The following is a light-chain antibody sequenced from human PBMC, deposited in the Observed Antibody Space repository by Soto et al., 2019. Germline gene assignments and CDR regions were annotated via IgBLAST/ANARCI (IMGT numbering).Light chain of an antibody. V-gene: IGLV2-14*01. CDR2: DVN. CDR3: TSNSSGSTHVR. Sequence: QSALTQPASVSGSPGQSITLSCIGTSSDIGDYDYVSWYQRHPGRAPHLIIFDVNNRPSGGSNRFSGSKSGNTASLAIAGLQAEDAAESYCTSNSSGSTHVRFGGGTKVTVL. CDR1: SSDIGDYDY. J-gene: IGLJ2*01.